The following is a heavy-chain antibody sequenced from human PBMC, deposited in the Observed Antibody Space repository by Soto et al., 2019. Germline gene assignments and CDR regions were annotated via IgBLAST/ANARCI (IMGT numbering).Heavy chain of an antibody. Sequence: QAQLVQSGAEVKKPGASVKISCKASGYTLNTNYLVWVRQAPGHGLEWMGIINTSGGSTDYAQKFQGRLTMTTDTSTNTVYLELSNRRSEDTAVYYCASLEITGYWGQGTQVAVSS. V-gene: IGHV1-46*02. CDR2: INTSGGST. CDR1: GYTLNTNY. D-gene: IGHD3-16*01. J-gene: IGHJ4*02. CDR3: ASLEITGY.